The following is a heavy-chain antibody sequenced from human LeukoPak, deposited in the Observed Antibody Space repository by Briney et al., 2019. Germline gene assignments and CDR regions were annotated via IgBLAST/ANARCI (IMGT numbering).Heavy chain of an antibody. V-gene: IGHV3-7*01. CDR2: IKRDGSER. D-gene: IGHD3-3*01. Sequence: GGSLRLSCAASRFSFRSYWMSWVRRAPGKGLEWVADIKRDGSERYYVDSVKGRFIVSRDNAENPVSLQMNSLRPEDTAVYYCAWSGEADWGQGTLVTVSS. J-gene: IGHJ4*02. CDR3: AWSGEAD. CDR1: RFSFRSYW.